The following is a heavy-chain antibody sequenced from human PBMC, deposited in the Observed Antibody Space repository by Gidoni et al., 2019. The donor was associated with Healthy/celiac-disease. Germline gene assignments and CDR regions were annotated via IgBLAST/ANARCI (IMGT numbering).Heavy chain of an antibody. CDR1: GFPFSSYS. CDR3: ARAGVSWNQMYYYGMDV. J-gene: IGHJ6*02. Sequence: EVQLVESGGGLVQPGGSLRLSCAASGFPFSSYSMNWVRQAPGKGLEWVSYISSSSSTIYYADSVKGRFTISRDNAKNSLYLQMNSLRAEDTAVYYCARAGVSWNQMYYYGMDVWGQGTTVTVSS. D-gene: IGHD3-10*01. V-gene: IGHV3-48*01. CDR2: ISSSSSTI.